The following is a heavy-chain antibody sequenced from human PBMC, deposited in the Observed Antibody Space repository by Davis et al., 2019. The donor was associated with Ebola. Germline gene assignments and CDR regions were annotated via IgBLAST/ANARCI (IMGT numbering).Heavy chain of an antibody. V-gene: IGHV1-46*01. CDR1: GYAFTSYY. CDR3: ARGSRDSSGYYWGY. CDR2: INSRVGST. J-gene: IGHJ4*02. Sequence: AASVKVSCKASGYAFTSYYIHWVRQAPGQGLEWMGMINSRVGSTINAQKFQGRVTITADESTSTAYMELSSLRSEDTAVYYCARGSRDSSGYYWGYWGQGTLVTVSS. D-gene: IGHD3-22*01.